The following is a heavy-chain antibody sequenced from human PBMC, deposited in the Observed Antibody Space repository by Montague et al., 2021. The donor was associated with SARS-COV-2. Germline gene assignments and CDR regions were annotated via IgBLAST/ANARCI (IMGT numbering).Heavy chain of an antibody. Sequence: CAIPGDSVSSNSVAWSWIRQPPSRGLEWLGRTYYRSKWYSDYAPSVRGRLTVNPDASKNEFSLELNYVTTEDTAVYYCVRYSGWFYFDFWGQGTLVTVSS. J-gene: IGHJ4*02. CDR3: VRYSGWFYFDF. CDR2: TYYRSKWYS. D-gene: IGHD6-19*01. V-gene: IGHV6-1*01. CDR1: GDSVSSNSVA.